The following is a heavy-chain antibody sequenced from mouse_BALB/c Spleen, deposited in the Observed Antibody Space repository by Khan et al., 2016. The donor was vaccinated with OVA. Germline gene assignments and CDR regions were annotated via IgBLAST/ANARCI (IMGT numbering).Heavy chain of an antibody. CDR1: GYTFTTVG. D-gene: IGHD2-14*01. CDR3: ARGGAAYYRGGGNAMEY. V-gene: IGHV9-4*02. Sequence: QIQLVQSGAELKKPGVSVRISCKASGYTFTTVGIQWVQKMPGKGLEWIGWINTYSGVPNYEEDFKGRFDFALEISVNTAYLQITNLKNEDTATYFCARGGAAYYRGGGNAMEYWGQGTSVTVSS. J-gene: IGHJ4*01. CDR2: INTYSGVP.